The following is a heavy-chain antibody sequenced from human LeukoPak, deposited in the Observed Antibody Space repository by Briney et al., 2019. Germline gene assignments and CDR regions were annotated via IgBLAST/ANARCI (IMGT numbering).Heavy chain of an antibody. D-gene: IGHD2-2*01. V-gene: IGHV1-2*02. CDR2: INPNSGGT. CDR3: ASTGITYCSSTSCYLDAFDI. CDR1: GYTFTGYY. Sequence: ASVKVSCKASGYTFTGYYMHWVRQAPGQGLEWMGWINPNSGGTNYAQKFQGRVTMTRDTSISTAYMELSRLRSDDTAVYYCASTGITYCSSTSCYLDAFDIWGQGTMVTVSS. J-gene: IGHJ3*02.